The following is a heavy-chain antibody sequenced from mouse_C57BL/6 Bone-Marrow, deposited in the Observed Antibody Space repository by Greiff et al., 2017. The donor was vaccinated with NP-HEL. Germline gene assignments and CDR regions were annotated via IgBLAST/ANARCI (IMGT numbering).Heavy chain of an antibody. J-gene: IGHJ4*01. D-gene: IGHD1-1*01. CDR1: GYSITSGYY. Sequence: VQLKESGPGLVKPSQSLSLTCSVTGYSITSGYYWNWIRQFPGNKLEWMGYISYDGSNNYNPSLKNRISITRDTSKNQFFLKLNSVTTEDTATYYCGITTVVAQSPYYYAMDYWGQGTSVTVSS. CDR3: GITTVVAQSPYYYAMDY. CDR2: ISYDGSN. V-gene: IGHV3-6*01.